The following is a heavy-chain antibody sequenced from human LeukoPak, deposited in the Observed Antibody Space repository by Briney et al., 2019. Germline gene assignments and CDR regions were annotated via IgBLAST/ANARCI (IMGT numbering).Heavy chain of an antibody. CDR1: GFTFTSYA. Sequence: GGSLRLSCAVSGFTFTSYAMTWVRQAPGKGLEWVSSISSDTSTYYADSVQGRFAISRDNSKNTLYLQMNSLRTEDTAIYYCAKYYYGSGDSKSFDYWGQGTLVTVSS. V-gene: IGHV3-23*01. CDR2: ISSDTST. J-gene: IGHJ4*02. CDR3: AKYYYGSGDSKSFDY. D-gene: IGHD3-10*01.